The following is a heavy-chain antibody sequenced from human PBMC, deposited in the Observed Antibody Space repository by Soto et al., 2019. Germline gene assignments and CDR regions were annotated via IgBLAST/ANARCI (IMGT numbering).Heavy chain of an antibody. V-gene: IGHV5-51*01. Sequence: PGEFLKICYKASGDSFANYWIGWVRQMHGKGLEWMGIIYPGDSDTRYSPSFQGQVTISADKSISTAYLQWRSLKASDNAMYYCARRGAVVPGDAFDIWGQGTMVTVSS. J-gene: IGHJ3*02. CDR3: ARRGAVVPGDAFDI. D-gene: IGHD3-22*01. CDR2: IYPGDSDT. CDR1: GDSFANYW.